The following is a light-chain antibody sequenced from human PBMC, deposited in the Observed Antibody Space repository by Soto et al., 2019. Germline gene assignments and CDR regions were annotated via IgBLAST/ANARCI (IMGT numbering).Light chain of an antibody. V-gene: IGKV3-11*01. CDR2: DSS. CDR1: QTISNS. Sequence: EIALTQSPANLSLSPGERATLSCRASQTISNSLAWYQEKPGQAPRLLIYDSSNRSTGIPPRFSGSGSGTDFTLTIRSLEPEDFAVYYCQQRNSWPPPTFGGGTRVEI. CDR3: QQRNSWPPPT. J-gene: IGKJ4*01.